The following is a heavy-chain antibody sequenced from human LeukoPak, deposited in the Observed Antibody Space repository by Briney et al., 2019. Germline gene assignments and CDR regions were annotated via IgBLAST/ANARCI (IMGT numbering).Heavy chain of an antibody. V-gene: IGHV4-4*07. Sequence: SETLSLTCTVSGGSISSYYWSWIRQPAGKGLEWIGRIYTSGSTNYNPSLKSRVTMSVDTSKNQFSLKLSSVTAADTAVYYCARGGRNYDILTGYYKYWGQGTLVTVSS. CDR1: GGSISSYY. CDR3: ARGGRNYDILTGYYKY. D-gene: IGHD3-9*01. J-gene: IGHJ4*02. CDR2: IYTSGST.